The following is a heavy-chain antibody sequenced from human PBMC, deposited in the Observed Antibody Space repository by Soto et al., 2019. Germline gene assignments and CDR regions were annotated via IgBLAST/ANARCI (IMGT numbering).Heavy chain of an antibody. D-gene: IGHD6-6*01. Sequence: PGGSLRLSCAASGFTFSSYEMNWVRQAPGKGLEWVSYISSNGSTIYYADSVKGRFTISRDNAKNSLYLQMNSLRAEDTAVYYCARADPSSIAAHFDYWGQGTLVTVSS. CDR1: GFTFSSYE. J-gene: IGHJ4*02. CDR3: ARADPSSIAAHFDY. CDR2: ISSNGSTI. V-gene: IGHV3-48*03.